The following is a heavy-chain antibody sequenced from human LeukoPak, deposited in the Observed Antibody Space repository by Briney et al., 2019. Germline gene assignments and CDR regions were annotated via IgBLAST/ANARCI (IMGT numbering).Heavy chain of an antibody. D-gene: IGHD3-10*01. CDR3: ARRTRGGGEPYYYYYRDV. J-gene: IGHJ6*03. Sequence: SETLSLTCTVSGGSISSHSYYWGWIRQPPGRGLEWIGSIFYSGSTYYKPYLKSRVTISVDTSNNQFSLKLTSVTAADTAVYYSARRTRGGGEPYYYYYRDVWGKGTTVTVSS. V-gene: IGHV4-39*01. CDR1: GGSISSHSYY. CDR2: IFYSGST.